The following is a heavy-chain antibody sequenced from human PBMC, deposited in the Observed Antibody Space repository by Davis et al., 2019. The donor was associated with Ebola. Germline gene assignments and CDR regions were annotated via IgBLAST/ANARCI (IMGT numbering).Heavy chain of an antibody. V-gene: IGHV3-33*01. CDR3: ARGFPGGDYMSDF. J-gene: IGHJ4*02. CDR2: TCYAGKNQ. D-gene: IGHD4-17*01. Sequence: SLKISCAASGFTFNKYPMHWVRQAPGKGLEWVAVTCYAGKNQYYADSLKGRFTISRDNSKNTLFLEMDNLGVEDTAVYYCARGFPGGDYMSDFWGQGALVTVSS. CDR1: GFTFNKYP.